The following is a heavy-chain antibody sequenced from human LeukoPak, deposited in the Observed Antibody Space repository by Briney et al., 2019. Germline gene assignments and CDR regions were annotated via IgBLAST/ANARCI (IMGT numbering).Heavy chain of an antibody. J-gene: IGHJ4*02. CDR3: AKRGVVIRVILVGFHKEAYYFDS. V-gene: IGHV3-23*01. Sequence: GGSLRLSCAVSGITLSNYGMSWVRQAPGKGLEWVAGISGSAGGTNYADSVKGRFTISRDNSKNTLYLQMNRLRAEDTAVYFCAKRGVVIRVILVGFHKEAYYFDSWGQGALVTVSS. CDR2: ISGSAGGT. CDR1: GITLSNYG. D-gene: IGHD3-22*01.